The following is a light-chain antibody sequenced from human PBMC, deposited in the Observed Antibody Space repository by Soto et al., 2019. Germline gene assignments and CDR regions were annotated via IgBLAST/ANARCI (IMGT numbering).Light chain of an antibody. CDR3: QQYDSYSQT. CDR2: KAS. J-gene: IGKJ1*01. Sequence: DIQMTQSPSTLSASVGDRVTITCRASQSIGSWLAWYQQKPGKAPKLLIYKASSLESGVPSRFSGSGSGTGFTLTISSLQPDDFATYFCQQYDSYSQTFGQGTKVEIK. CDR1: QSIGSW. V-gene: IGKV1-5*03.